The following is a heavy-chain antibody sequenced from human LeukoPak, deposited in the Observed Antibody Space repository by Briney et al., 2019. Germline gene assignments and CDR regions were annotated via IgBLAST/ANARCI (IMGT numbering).Heavy chain of an antibody. J-gene: IGHJ5*02. Sequence: TGESLKISCEGSGYSFASYWIGWVRQMPGKGLEWMGRIDPSDSYTNYSPSFQGHVTISADKSISTAYLQWSSLKASDTAIYYCARQLGSSWYTSYNWFDPWGQGTLVTVSS. D-gene: IGHD6-13*01. CDR3: ARQLGSSWYTSYNWFDP. CDR2: IDPSDSYT. CDR1: GYSFASYW. V-gene: IGHV5-10-1*01.